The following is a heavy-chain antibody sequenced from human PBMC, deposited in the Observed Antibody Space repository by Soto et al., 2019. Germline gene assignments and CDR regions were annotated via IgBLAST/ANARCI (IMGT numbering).Heavy chain of an antibody. V-gene: IGHV3-20*04. J-gene: IGHJ3*01. CDR3: ARGAPSTGGYSDAYDV. D-gene: IGHD1-26*01. CDR1: GFTFDDYG. Sequence: EVQLVESGGRVVPPGGSLRLSCVGSGFTFDDYGVSWVRQAPGKGLEWGAGINWYGERTGYEDSVKGRFTVSRDNAMNIVYLQMNNLRVEDTAFYYCARGAPSTGGYSDAYDVWGQGTVVIVSS. CDR2: INWYGERT.